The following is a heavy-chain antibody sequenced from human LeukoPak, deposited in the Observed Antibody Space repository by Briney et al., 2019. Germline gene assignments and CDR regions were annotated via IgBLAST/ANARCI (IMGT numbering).Heavy chain of an antibody. CDR3: ARVANIRMGVGYNYYYYMDV. D-gene: IGHD2-21*01. V-gene: IGHV4-59*01. CDR1: GGSITSDN. CDR2: IYYSGST. J-gene: IGHJ6*03. Sequence: SETLSLTCAVSGGSITSDNWSWIRQPPGKGLEWVGFIYYSGSTNYNPSLKGRLTISLGTSQNQFSLKLNSVTAADTAVYYCARVANIRMGVGYNYYYYMDVWGKGTTVTVS.